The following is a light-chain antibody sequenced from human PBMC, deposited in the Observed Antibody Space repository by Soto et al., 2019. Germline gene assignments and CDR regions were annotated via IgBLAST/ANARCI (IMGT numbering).Light chain of an antibody. CDR1: SSDVGGYNY. Sequence: QSVLTQPASVSGSPGQSITISCTGTSSDVGGYNYVSWYQQHPGKAPKLMIYDVSYWPSGVSNRFSGSKSGNTASLTISGLQAEDEADYYCSSYTNSSPVVFGTGTKLTVL. CDR3: SSYTNSSPVV. J-gene: IGLJ1*01. V-gene: IGLV2-14*01. CDR2: DVS.